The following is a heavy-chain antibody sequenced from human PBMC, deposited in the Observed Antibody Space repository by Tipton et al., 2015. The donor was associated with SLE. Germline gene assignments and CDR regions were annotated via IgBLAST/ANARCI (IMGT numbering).Heavy chain of an antibody. D-gene: IGHD2-21*02. CDR2: ISDGGGT. CDR3: ARGMVTWRGAIVGVDV. Sequence: TLSLTCAVYGGSFSGYYCSWIRQPPGKGLEWIGYISDGGGTNYNPSLKSRVTISIDPAKNQFSLKLTSVTAADTAVYYCARGMVTWRGAIVGVDVWGQGTTVNVSS. CDR1: GGSFSGYY. J-gene: IGHJ6*02. V-gene: IGHV4-59*08.